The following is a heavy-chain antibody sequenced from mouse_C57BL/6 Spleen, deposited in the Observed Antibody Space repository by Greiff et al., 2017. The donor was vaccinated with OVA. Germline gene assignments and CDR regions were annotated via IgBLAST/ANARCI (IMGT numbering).Heavy chain of an antibody. J-gene: IGHJ1*03. V-gene: IGHV1-15*01. CDR1: GYTFTDYE. Sequence: VKLQESGAELVRPGASVTLSCKASGYTFTDYEMHWVKQTPVHGLEWIGAIDPETGGTAYNQKFKGKAILTADKSSSTAYMEIRSLTSEDSAVYYCTIITTGVAPWFDVWGTGTTVTVSS. CDR2: IDPETGGT. CDR3: TIITTGVAPWFDV. D-gene: IGHD1-1*01.